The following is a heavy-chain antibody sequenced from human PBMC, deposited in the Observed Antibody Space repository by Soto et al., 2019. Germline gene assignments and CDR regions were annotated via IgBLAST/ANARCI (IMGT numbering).Heavy chain of an antibody. CDR1: GGSISSGGYY. J-gene: IGHJ3*02. Sequence: SETLSLTCTVSGGSISSGGYYWSWIRQHPGKGLEWIGYIYYSGSTYYNPSLKSRVTISVDTSKNQFSLKLSSVTAADTAVYYCARDPLSKNYYDSSGYSEASAFDIWGQGTMVTVS. CDR3: ARDPLSKNYYDSSGYSEASAFDI. V-gene: IGHV4-31*03. D-gene: IGHD3-22*01. CDR2: IYYSGST.